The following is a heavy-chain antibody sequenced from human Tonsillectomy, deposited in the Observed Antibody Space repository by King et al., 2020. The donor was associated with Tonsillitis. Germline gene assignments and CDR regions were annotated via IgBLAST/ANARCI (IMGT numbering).Heavy chain of an antibody. CDR2: MYTSGST. Sequence: VQLQESGPGLVKPSETLSLTCTVSGGSISSYYWSWIRQPAGKGLERIGHMYTSGSTNYNPSLKSRVTMSVDTSKNQFSLNLSSVTAADTAVYYCARSYYGSGSHNWFDPWGEGTLVTVSS. CDR3: ARSYYGSGSHNWFDP. CDR1: GGSISSYY. V-gene: IGHV4-4*07. D-gene: IGHD3-10*01. J-gene: IGHJ5*02.